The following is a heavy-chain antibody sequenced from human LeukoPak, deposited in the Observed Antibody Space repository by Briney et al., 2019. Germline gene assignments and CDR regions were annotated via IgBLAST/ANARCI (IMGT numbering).Heavy chain of an antibody. Sequence: GGSLRLSCAASGFTFSSYGMHWVRQAPGKGLEWVAVISYDGSNKYYADSVKGRFTISRDNSKNTLYLQMNSLRAEDTAVYYCAKDPLDYWGQGTLATVSS. CDR2: ISYDGSNK. V-gene: IGHV3-30*18. CDR3: AKDPLDY. J-gene: IGHJ4*02. CDR1: GFTFSSYG.